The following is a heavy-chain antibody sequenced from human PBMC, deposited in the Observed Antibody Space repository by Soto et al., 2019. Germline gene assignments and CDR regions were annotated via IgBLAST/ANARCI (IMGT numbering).Heavy chain of an antibody. D-gene: IGHD5-18*01. Sequence: RDPPGKGLEWIGYIYYSGSTNYNPSLKSRVTISVDTSKNQFSLKLSSVTAADTAVYYCARGDTYYYMDVWGKGTTVTVSS. CDR2: IYYSGST. V-gene: IGHV4-59*01. J-gene: IGHJ6*03. CDR3: ARGDTYYYMDV.